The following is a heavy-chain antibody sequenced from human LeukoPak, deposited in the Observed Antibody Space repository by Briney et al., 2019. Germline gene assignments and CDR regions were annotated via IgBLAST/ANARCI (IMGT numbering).Heavy chain of an antibody. J-gene: IGHJ3*02. CDR3: AKGPSYYDTLTGAFDI. D-gene: IGHD3-22*01. CDR1: GFTVSSNY. CDR2: IYSGGST. Sequence: GGSLRLSCAASGFTVSSNYMSWVRQAPGKGLEWVSVIYSGGSTYYADSVKGRFTISRDNSKNTLYLQMNSLRAEDAAVYYCAKGPSYYDTLTGAFDIWGQGTMVTVSS. V-gene: IGHV3-53*05.